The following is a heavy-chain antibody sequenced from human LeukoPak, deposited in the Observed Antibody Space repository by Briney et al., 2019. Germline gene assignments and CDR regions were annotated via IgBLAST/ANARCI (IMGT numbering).Heavy chain of an antibody. J-gene: IGHJ4*02. CDR2: IYYSGST. CDR1: GGSISSSSYY. V-gene: IGHV4-39*07. D-gene: IGHD6-13*01. Sequence: SETLSLTCTVSGGSISSSSYYWGWIRQPPGKGLEWIGSIYYSGSTYYNPSLKSRVTISVDTSKNQFSLKLSSVTAADTAVYYCASDERSFWYEYWGQGTLVTVSS. CDR3: ASDERSFWYEY.